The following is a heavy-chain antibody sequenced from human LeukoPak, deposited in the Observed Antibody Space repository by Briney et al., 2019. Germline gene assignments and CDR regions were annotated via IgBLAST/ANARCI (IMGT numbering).Heavy chain of an antibody. V-gene: IGHV3-21*01. CDR3: ARDLLALYDSSGFAGAFDI. J-gene: IGHJ3*02. CDR1: GFTFSRYT. Sequence: GGFLRLSCAASGFTFSRYTMNWVRQAPGKGLEWVSTISSSSTYIYYADSVKGRFTISRDNAKNSMHLLMNSLRAEDTAVYYCARDLLALYDSSGFAGAFDIWGQGAMVTVSS. D-gene: IGHD3-22*01. CDR2: ISSSSTYI.